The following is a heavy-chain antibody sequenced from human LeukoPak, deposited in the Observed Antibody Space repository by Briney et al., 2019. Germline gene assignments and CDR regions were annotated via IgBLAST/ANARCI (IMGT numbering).Heavy chain of an antibody. CDR2: IYTGGRT. D-gene: IGHD1-26*01. V-gene: IGHV3-53*01. CDR3: ARGNSGSSYVEYHYGMDV. J-gene: IGHJ6*02. Sequence: GGSPRLSCVASGFIVSSAYMSWVRQAPGKGLEWASVIYTGGRTYYADSVKGRFTIYSDNSKNTLYLQMNSLRAEDTAVYYCARGNSGSSYVEYHYGMDVWGQGTTVRVSS. CDR1: GFIVSSAY.